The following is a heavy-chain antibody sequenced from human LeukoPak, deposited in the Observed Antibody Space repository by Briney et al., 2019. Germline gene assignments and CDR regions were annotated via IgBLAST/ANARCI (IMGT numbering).Heavy chain of an antibody. CDR3: ARIAEDCSSTSCYAGGDY. D-gene: IGHD2-2*01. Sequence: ASVKHSCKASGYTFTIYGISWVRQAPGPGLEWMGWISAYNGNTSDAKKLQGRVTMTTATSTSTAYTGLRSRRSVATAVNYCARIAEDCSSTSCYAGGDYWGQGALCTVSS. J-gene: IGHJ4*02. V-gene: IGHV1-18*01. CDR2: ISAYNGNT. CDR1: GYTFTIYG.